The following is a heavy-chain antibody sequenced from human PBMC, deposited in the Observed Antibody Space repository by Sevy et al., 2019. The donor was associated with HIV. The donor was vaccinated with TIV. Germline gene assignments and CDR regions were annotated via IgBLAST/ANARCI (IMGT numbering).Heavy chain of an antibody. CDR3: AREGDCSGGSCYASRAQKGYYGMDV. J-gene: IGHJ6*02. D-gene: IGHD2-15*01. Sequence: GGSLRLSCAASGFTFSNYNMNWVHQAPGKGLEWVSYISSSSSTIYYADSVKGRFTISRDNAKNSLYLQMNSLRAEDTAVYYCAREGDCSGGSCYASRAQKGYYGMDVWGQGTTVTVSS. CDR2: ISSSSSTI. V-gene: IGHV3-48*01. CDR1: GFTFSNYN.